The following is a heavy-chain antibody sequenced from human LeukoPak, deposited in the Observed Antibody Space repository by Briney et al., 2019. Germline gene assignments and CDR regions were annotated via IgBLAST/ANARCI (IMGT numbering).Heavy chain of an antibody. CDR1: GFTFSSYE. Sequence: WGSLRLSCAASGFTFSSYEMNWVRQAPGKGLEWVSYISSTGSTIFYVDSVKGRFTISRDNAKNSLYLQMNSLRAEDTAVYYCARGRVRGETNAFDIWGQGTMVTVSS. J-gene: IGHJ3*02. CDR2: ISSTGSTI. V-gene: IGHV3-48*03. D-gene: IGHD3-10*01. CDR3: ARGRVRGETNAFDI.